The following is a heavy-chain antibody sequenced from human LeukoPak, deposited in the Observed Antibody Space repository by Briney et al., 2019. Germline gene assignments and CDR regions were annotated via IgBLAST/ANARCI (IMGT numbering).Heavy chain of an antibody. V-gene: IGHV4-34*01. D-gene: IGHD3-22*01. CDR3: ARSTGFYTTYYMDV. CDR1: GGSFSGYY. J-gene: IGHJ6*03. CDR2: INHSGST. Sequence: SETLSLTCAVYGGSFSGYYWSWIRQPPGKGLEWIGEINHSGSTNYNPSLKSRVTISVDTSKNQFSLKLSSVTAADTAVYYCARSTGFYTTYYMDVWGKGTTVTVSS.